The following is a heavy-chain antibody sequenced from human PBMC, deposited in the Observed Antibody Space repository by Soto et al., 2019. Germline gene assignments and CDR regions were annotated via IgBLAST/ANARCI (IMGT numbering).Heavy chain of an antibody. J-gene: IGHJ4*02. CDR2: IHYSEST. V-gene: IGHV4-39*01. Sequence: SETLSLTCSVSGGSLSNNNDYWGWLPQPPGKGLEWIGSIHYSESTNYNPSLKSRVTISVDTSKKQFSLKLSSVTAADTAVYYCARQVSWWVGAFNWGQGTLVTVSS. CDR3: ARQVSWWVGAFN. D-gene: IGHD1-26*01. CDR1: GGSLSNNNDY.